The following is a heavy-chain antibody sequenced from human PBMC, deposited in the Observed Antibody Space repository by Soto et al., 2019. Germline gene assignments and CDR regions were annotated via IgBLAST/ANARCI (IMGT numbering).Heavy chain of an antibody. CDR3: ARALTKRGGSSPGYFDY. CDR2: IYHIGST. D-gene: IGHD1-26*01. CDR1: GGSISSGGYS. Sequence: PSETLSLTCTVSGGSISSGGYSWSWIRQPPGKGLEWIGYIYHIGSTYYNPSLKSRVTISVDRSKNQFSLKLSSVTAADTAVYSCARALTKRGGSSPGYFDYGGQETLVTV. J-gene: IGHJ4*02. V-gene: IGHV4-30-2*01.